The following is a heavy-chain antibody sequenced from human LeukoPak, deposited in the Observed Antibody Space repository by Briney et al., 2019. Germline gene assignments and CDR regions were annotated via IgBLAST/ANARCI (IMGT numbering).Heavy chain of an antibody. J-gene: IGHJ3*02. Sequence: SETLSLTCTVSGGSISDYYWTWIRQAPGKGLEWIGYIFHNGRPNYSGSTNYNSSLKSRVTISVDTSKGQFSLKLSSVTAADTAVYYCARDGPYYYDSSGYQRGAFDIWGQGTMVTVSS. CDR2: IFHNGRPNYSGST. D-gene: IGHD3-22*01. CDR3: ARDGPYYYDSSGYQRGAFDI. V-gene: IGHV4-59*12. CDR1: GGSISDYY.